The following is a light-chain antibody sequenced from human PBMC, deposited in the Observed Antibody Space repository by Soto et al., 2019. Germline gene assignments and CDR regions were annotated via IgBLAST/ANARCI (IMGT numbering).Light chain of an antibody. CDR3: GSWDSSLSAYV. Sequence: SVLTQPPSVSAAPGQRVTISCSGGSSNIGGNSVSWYQQLPGTAPKLLIYDDDKRPSGIPDRFSGSKSGTSATLGITGFQTGDEADYYCGSWDSSLSAYVFATGTKVTV. CDR2: DDD. V-gene: IGLV1-51*01. CDR1: SSNIGGNS. J-gene: IGLJ1*01.